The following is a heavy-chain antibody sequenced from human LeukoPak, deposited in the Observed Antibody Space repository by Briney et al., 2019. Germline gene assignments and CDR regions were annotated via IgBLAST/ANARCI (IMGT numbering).Heavy chain of an antibody. D-gene: IGHD6-19*01. CDR2: VNHSGDTT. Sequence: GGSLRLSCVGSGFIFNNYALSWVRQAPGKGLDWVSDVNHSGDTTNYADSVKGRFTISRDNSKNTMYLEMNSLRAEDTAVYYCAKAPNMYWLKDAFDMWGQGTRVTVSS. V-gene: IGHV3-23*01. CDR1: GFIFNNYA. J-gene: IGHJ3*02. CDR3: AKAPNMYWLKDAFDM.